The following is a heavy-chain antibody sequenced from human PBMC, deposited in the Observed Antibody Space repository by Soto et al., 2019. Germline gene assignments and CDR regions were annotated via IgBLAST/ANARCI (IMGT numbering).Heavy chain of an antibody. CDR2: IDSRGRTL. V-gene: IGHV3-11*01. J-gene: IGHJ4*02. Sequence: GSLRLSCVASGFTFSDYSMSWVRQAPGKGLEWLAFIDSRGRTLSYADSVRGRFTISRDNAENSVYLQMDSLRADDTAVYYCARQAARNYIDSWGQGNSVTVSS. CDR1: GFTFSDYS. CDR3: ARQAARNYIDS.